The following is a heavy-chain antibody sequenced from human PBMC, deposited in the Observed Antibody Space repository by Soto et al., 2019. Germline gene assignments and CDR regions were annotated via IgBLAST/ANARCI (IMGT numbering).Heavy chain of an antibody. J-gene: IGHJ6*02. CDR2: IYDSVKT. CDR3: ATMEGGDFWSGYTHYYGMDV. V-gene: IGHV4-59*11. D-gene: IGHD3-3*01. Sequence: PSETLSLTCTVSGGSISSHYWTWIWIRQLPGRGLEWVGYIYDSVKTKYNPSLKSRVTISVDTSKNQFSLQLSSVTAADTAVYYCATMEGGDFWSGYTHYYGMDVWGQGTTVTVSS. CDR1: GGSISSHY.